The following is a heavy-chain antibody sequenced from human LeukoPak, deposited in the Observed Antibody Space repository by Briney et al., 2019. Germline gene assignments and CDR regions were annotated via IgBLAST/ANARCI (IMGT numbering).Heavy chain of an antibody. Sequence: GGSLRLSCATSGFTFSSYAMSWVRQAPGKGLEWVSAISGSGGSTYYADSVKGRFTISRDNSKNTLYLQMNSLRAEDTAVYYCAKDHLLNIVATIFDYWGQGTLVTVSS. D-gene: IGHD5-12*01. CDR3: AKDHLLNIVATIFDY. CDR2: ISGSGGST. V-gene: IGHV3-23*01. CDR1: GFTFSSYA. J-gene: IGHJ4*02.